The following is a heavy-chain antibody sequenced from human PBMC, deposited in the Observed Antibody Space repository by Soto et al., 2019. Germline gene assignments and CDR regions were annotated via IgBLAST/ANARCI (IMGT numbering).Heavy chain of an antibody. V-gene: IGHV1-69*13. Sequence: GASVKVSCKVSGGAFKNYAISWVRQAPGQGLGWVGGILPVFDELNYAPKLQGRVTITADEATSTAHLELGSLTSEDTAVYFCARASDTSGYYYWGQGTLVTVSS. CDR1: GGAFKNYA. CDR3: ARASDTSGYYY. J-gene: IGHJ4*02. CDR2: ILPVFDEL. D-gene: IGHD3-3*01.